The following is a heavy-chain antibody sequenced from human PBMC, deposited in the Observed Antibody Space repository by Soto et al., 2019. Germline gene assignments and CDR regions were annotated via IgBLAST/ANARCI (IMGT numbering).Heavy chain of an antibody. CDR1: GGSFSGYC. D-gene: IGHD3-22*01. J-gene: IGHJ4*02. CDR3: ARDFYYYDSSGYYLADY. Sequence: SVTLSVTWAVDGGSFSGYCWSWIRQPPGKGLEWIGSIYYSGSTNYNPSLKSRVTISVDTSKNQFSLKLSSVTAADTAVYYCARDFYYYDSSGYYLADYWGQGTLVTVSS. V-gene: IGHV4-34*01. CDR2: IYYSGST.